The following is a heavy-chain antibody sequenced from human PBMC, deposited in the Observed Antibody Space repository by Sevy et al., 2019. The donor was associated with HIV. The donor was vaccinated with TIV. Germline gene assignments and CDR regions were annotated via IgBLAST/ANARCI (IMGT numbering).Heavy chain of an antibody. CDR2: IYDSGRA. J-gene: IGHJ4*02. V-gene: IGHV4-59*01. CDR3: ARSLNNYDTSGYQMGLDF. D-gene: IGHD3-22*01. Sequence: SETLSLTCTVSGGSISGYYWSWIRQSPGKGLEWIGFIYDSGRANYNPSLKSRVSISVDTSKNQFSLKMSSMTVADTAVYYCARSLNNYDTSGYQMGLDFWGQGTLVTVSS. CDR1: GGSISGYY.